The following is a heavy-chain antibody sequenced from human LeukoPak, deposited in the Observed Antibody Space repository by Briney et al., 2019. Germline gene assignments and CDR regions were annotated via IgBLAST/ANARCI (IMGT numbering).Heavy chain of an antibody. D-gene: IGHD2-8*01. Sequence: SETLSLTCTVSGGSISSGSYYWSWIRQPAGKGLGWIGDIYYSGITNYNPSLKSRVTISVATSKNQFSLKLRSVTAADTAVYYCARSPGYCTNGVCYWNHSFDYWGQGTLVTVSS. CDR1: GGSISSGSYY. CDR3: ARSPGYCTNGVCYWNHSFDY. V-gene: IGHV4-61*10. J-gene: IGHJ4*02. CDR2: IYYSGIT.